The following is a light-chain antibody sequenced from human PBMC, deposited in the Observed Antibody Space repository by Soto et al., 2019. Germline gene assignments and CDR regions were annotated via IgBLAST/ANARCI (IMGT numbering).Light chain of an antibody. CDR2: EDN. Sequence: SVLARPPSGYAAPGQKVTITCSGGSSNIGNNYVSWYQQLPGTAPKLLIYEDNKRPSGIPDRFSGSKSGTSATLGITGLQTGDEADYYCGAWDSSLSAYVFGTGTKVTVL. V-gene: IGLV1-51*02. J-gene: IGLJ1*01. CDR3: GAWDSSLSAYV. CDR1: SSNIGNNY.